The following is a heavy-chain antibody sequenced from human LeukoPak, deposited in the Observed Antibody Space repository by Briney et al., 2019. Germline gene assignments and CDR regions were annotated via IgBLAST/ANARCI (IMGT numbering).Heavy chain of an antibody. Sequence: PGRSLRLSCAASGFIFSTYGMHWVRQAPGKGLEWVSVIYSGGSTYYADSVKGRFTISRHNSKNTLYLQMNSLRAEDTAVYYCARAPRGSYYYYGMDVWGQGTTVTVSS. CDR3: ARAPRGSYYYYGMDV. V-gene: IGHV3-53*04. CDR1: GFIFSTYG. CDR2: IYSGGST. J-gene: IGHJ6*02. D-gene: IGHD3-16*01.